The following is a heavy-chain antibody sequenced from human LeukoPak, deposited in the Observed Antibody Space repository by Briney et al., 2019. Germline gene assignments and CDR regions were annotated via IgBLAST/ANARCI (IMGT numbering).Heavy chain of an antibody. CDR3: ASYSSGWYVHETLIGTRPTDLDY. D-gene: IGHD6-19*01. J-gene: IGHJ4*02. Sequence: GGSLRLSCAASGFTFSSYAMHWVRQAPGKGLEWVAVISYDGSNKYYADSVKSRFTISRDNSKNTLYLQMNSLRAEDTAVYYCASYSSGWYVHETLIGTRPTDLDYWGQGTLVTVSS. V-gene: IGHV3-30-3*01. CDR1: GFTFSSYA. CDR2: ISYDGSNK.